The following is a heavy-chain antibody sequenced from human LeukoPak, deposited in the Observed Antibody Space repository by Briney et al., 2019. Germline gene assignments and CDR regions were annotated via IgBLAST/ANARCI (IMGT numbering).Heavy chain of an antibody. CDR2: IKSKTDGGTI. CDR1: GFTFGSCW. V-gene: IGHV3-15*07. Sequence: GGSLRLSCAASGFTFGSCWMNWVRQTPGKGLEWVGRIKSKTDGGTIDYAAPVKGRFTISRDDSKSTLYLQMNSLKTEDTAVYYCNNREFWGQGTLVTVSS. J-gene: IGHJ4*02. CDR3: NNREF. D-gene: IGHD3-10*01.